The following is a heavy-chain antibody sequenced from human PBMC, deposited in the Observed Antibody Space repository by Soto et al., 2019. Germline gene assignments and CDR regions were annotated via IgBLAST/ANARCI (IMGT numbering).Heavy chain of an antibody. CDR2: IYYSGST. J-gene: IGHJ6*02. CDR3: ARVLRYFDWSPGMDV. Sequence: SETLSLTCTVSGGSISSYYWSCIRQPPGKGLEWIGYIYYSGSTNYNPSLKSRVTISVDTSKNQFSLKLSSVTAADTAVYYCARVLRYFDWSPGMDVWGQGTTVTVS. V-gene: IGHV4-59*01. CDR1: GGSISSYY. D-gene: IGHD3-9*01.